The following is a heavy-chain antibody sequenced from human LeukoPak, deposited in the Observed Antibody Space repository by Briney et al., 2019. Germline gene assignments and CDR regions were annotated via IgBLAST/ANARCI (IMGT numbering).Heavy chain of an antibody. J-gene: IGHJ4*02. CDR2: INPNSGGT. V-gene: IGHV1-2*02. CDR3: ARTRWAWELRPLFDY. CDR1: GYTFTGYY. D-gene: IGHD1-26*01. Sequence: ASVKVSCKASGYTFTGYYIHWVRQAPGQGLEWMGWINPNSGGTNYAQKFQGRVTMTRDTSISTAYMELSRLRSDDTAVYYCARTRWAWELRPLFDYWGQGTLVTVSS.